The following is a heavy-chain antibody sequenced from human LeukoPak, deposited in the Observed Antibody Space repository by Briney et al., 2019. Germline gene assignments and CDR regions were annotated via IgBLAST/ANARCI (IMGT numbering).Heavy chain of an antibody. D-gene: IGHD3-10*01. CDR3: ARSLNYYGSGSNWFDP. Sequence: SETLSLTCAFSGGSISSGGYSWSWIRQPPGKGLEWIGYIYHSGSTYYNPSLKSRVTISVDRSKNQFSLKLSSVTAADTAVYYCARSLNYYGSGSNWFDPWGQGTLVTVSS. CDR2: IYHSGST. CDR1: GGSISSGGYS. J-gene: IGHJ5*02. V-gene: IGHV4-30-2*01.